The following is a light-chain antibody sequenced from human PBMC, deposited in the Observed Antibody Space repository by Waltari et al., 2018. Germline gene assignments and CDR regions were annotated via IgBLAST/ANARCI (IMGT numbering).Light chain of an antibody. CDR1: SGHRSYA. V-gene: IGLV4-69*01. CDR2: LNSDGSH. J-gene: IGLJ2*01. CDR3: QTWGTGTVV. Sequence: QLVLTQSPSASASLGASVKPTCTLTSGHRSYAIACHQQQPEKGPRYLMKLNSDGSHGKGDGIPDRFSGSSSGAERYLTISSLQSEDEADYYCQTWGTGTVVFGGGTKLTVL.